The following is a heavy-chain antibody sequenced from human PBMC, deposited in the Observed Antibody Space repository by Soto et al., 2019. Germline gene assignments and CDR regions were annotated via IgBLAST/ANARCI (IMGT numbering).Heavy chain of an antibody. CDR3: ARNGERTIRSLNRFDP. D-gene: IGHD7-27*01. CDR2: MYYSGST. CDR1: GGSISSSSYF. J-gene: IGHJ5*02. Sequence: QLQLQESGPGLVKPSETLSLTCSVSGGSISSSSYFWGWIRQPPGKGLEWIGSMYYSGSTYYNPSLKSPVTLSVDTSKNQISLQLSSVTAPDTAVYCARNGERTIRSLNRFDPWGQGTLVTVSS. V-gene: IGHV4-39*01.